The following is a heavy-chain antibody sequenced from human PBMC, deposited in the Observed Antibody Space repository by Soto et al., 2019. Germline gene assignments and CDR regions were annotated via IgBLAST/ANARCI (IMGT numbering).Heavy chain of an antibody. Sequence: EVQLVESGGGLVQPGGSLRLSCAASGFTVSSNYMSWVRQAPGKGLEWASVIYSGGSTYFADSVKDRFSISRDNSKNTLHLQMNSLRAEDTAVYYCAREGRPWGQGTLVTVSS. J-gene: IGHJ5*02. V-gene: IGHV3-66*01. D-gene: IGHD2-15*01. CDR3: AREGRP. CDR2: IYSGGST. CDR1: GFTVSSNY.